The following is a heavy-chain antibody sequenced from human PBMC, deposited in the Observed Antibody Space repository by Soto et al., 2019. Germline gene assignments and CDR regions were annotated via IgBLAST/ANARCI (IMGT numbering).Heavy chain of an antibody. CDR2: ISGSGGST. CDR1: GFTFSSFA. J-gene: IGHJ6*02. CDR3: AKIHCSGGTCYSVYYFYGMDV. Sequence: GGSLRLSCAASGFTFSSFAMSWVRQAPGKGLEWVSAISGSGGSTYYAESVKGRFTISRDNSKNTLYLQMNNLRADDTAVYFCAKIHCSGGTCYSVYYFYGMDVWGQGTTVTVSS. D-gene: IGHD2-15*01. V-gene: IGHV3-23*01.